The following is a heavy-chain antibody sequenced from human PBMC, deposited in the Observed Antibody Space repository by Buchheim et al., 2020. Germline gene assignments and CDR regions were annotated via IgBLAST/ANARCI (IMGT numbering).Heavy chain of an antibody. CDR3: ARDGGITIFGVVTDYYYYGMDV. Sequence: QVQLVESGGGVVQPGRSLRLSCAASGFTFSSYAMHWVRQAPGKGLEWVAVISYDGSNKYYADSVKGRFTISRDNSKNTLYLQMNSLRAGDTAVYYCARDGGITIFGVVTDYYYYGMDVWGQGTT. CDR1: GFTFSSYA. V-gene: IGHV3-30*04. D-gene: IGHD3-3*01. CDR2: ISYDGSNK. J-gene: IGHJ6*02.